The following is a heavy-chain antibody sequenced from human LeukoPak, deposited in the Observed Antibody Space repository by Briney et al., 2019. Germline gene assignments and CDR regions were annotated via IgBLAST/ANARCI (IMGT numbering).Heavy chain of an antibody. CDR1: GYTFTSYD. J-gene: IGHJ5*02. CDR2: MNPNSGNT. V-gene: IGHV1-8*01. D-gene: IGHD5-18*01. Sequence: ASVKVSCRAFGYTFTSYDINWVRQATGQGLEWMGWMNPNSGNTGYAQKFQGRVTMTRNTSISTAYMELSSLRSEDTAVYYCARAGRYSYGYWFDPWGQGTLVTVSS. CDR3: ARAGRYSYGYWFDP.